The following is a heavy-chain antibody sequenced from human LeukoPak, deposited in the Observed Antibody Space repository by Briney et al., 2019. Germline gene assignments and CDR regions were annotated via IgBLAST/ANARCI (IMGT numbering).Heavy chain of an antibody. J-gene: IGHJ4*02. CDR3: ARDVRYFDWYWDY. CDR1: GYSFTSYW. CDR2: IDPSDSYT. V-gene: IGHV5-10-1*01. D-gene: IGHD3-9*01. Sequence: GESLRISCKGSGYSFTSYWISWVRQMPGKGLEWMGRIDPSDSYTNYSPSFQGHVTTSADKSISTAYLQWSSLKASDTAMYYCARDVRYFDWYWDYWGQGTLVTVSS.